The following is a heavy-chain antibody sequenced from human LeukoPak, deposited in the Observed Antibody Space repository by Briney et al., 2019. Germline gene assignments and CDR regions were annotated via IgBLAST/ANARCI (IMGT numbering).Heavy chain of an antibody. CDR1: GGAFSSYA. J-gene: IGHJ6*03. CDR2: IIPIFGTA. Sequence: SVKVSCKASGGAFSSYAISWVRQAPGQGLEWMGGIIPIFGTANYAQKFQGRVTITADESTSTAYMELSSLRSEDTAVYYCARGIYTGDYYYYMDVWGKGTTVTVSS. V-gene: IGHV1-69*13. CDR3: ARGIYTGDYYYYMDV. D-gene: IGHD2-2*02.